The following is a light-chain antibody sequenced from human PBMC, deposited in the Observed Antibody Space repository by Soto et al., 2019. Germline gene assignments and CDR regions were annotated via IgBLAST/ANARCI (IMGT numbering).Light chain of an antibody. Sequence: DIQMTQSPSSLSASVGDRVTITCRASQGIRDALVWYQQKPGKAPKRLIYGASSLQSGVPSRFSGTGSGTEFTLTIASLQPEDFATYYCLQHNCLPLTFGQGTKLEIK. CDR1: QGIRDA. CDR3: LQHNCLPLT. J-gene: IGKJ2*01. V-gene: IGKV1-17*01. CDR2: GAS.